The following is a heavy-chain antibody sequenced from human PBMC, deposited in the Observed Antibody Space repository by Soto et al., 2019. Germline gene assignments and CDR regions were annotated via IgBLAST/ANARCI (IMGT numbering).Heavy chain of an antibody. CDR2: INHSGST. D-gene: IGHD2-15*01. CDR1: GGSFSGYY. V-gene: IGHV4-34*01. Sequence: QVQLQQWGAGLLKPSETLSLTCAVYGGSFSGYYWSWIRQPPGKGLEWIGEINHSGSTNYNPSLXSXVTXXXXXXXXXXXXXXXXXXXXXXXXXXXXXXXXXXXXXXXXXSGRDYWGQGTLVTVSS. CDR3: XXXXXXXXXXXXXXSGRDY. J-gene: IGHJ4*02.